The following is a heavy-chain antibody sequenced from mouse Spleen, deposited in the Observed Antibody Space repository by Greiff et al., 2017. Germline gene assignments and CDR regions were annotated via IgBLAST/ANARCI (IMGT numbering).Heavy chain of an antibody. J-gene: IGHJ4*01. CDR3: AMIYYDYDEGYYYAMDY. V-gene: IGHV5-15*04. CDR2: ISNLAYSI. Sequence: EVKVEESGGGLVKPGGSLKLSCAASGFTFSDYGMAWVRQAPGKGPEWVAFISNLAYSIYYADTVTGRFTISRENAKNTLYLEMSSLRSEDTAMYYCAMIYYDYDEGYYYAMDYWGQGTSVTVSS. CDR1: GFTFSDYG. D-gene: IGHD2-4*01.